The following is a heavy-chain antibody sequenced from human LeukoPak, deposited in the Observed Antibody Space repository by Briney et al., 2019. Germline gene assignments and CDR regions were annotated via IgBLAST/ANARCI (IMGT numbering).Heavy chain of an antibody. CDR3: ARARFLEWLSQVDQFDY. CDR1: GFTFSSYS. Sequence: PGGSLRLSCAASGFTFSSYSMNWVRQAPGKGLEWVSSISSSSSYIYYADSVKGRFTISRDNAKNSLYLQMNSLRAEDTAVYYCARARFLEWLSQVDQFDYWGQGTLVTVSS. J-gene: IGHJ4*02. V-gene: IGHV3-21*01. CDR2: ISSSSSYI. D-gene: IGHD3-3*01.